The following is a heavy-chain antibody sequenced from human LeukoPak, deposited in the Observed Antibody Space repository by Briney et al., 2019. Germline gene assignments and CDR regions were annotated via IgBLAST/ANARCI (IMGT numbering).Heavy chain of an antibody. J-gene: IGHJ4*02. D-gene: IGHD6-13*01. CDR2: ISYSGST. CDR1: GGSISSGDYY. CDR3: ARQISSSWYYFDY. V-gene: IGHV4-61*08. Sequence: SETLSLTCTVSGGSISSGDYYWSWIRQPPGKGLEWIGYISYSGSTNYNPSLKSRVTISVDTSKNQFSLKLSSVTAADTAVYYCARQISSSWYYFDYWGQGTLVTVSS.